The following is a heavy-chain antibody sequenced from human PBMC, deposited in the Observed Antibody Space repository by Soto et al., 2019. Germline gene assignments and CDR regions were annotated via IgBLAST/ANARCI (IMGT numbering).Heavy chain of an antibody. CDR1: SGSIDNVYW. D-gene: IGHD3-22*01. CDR2: IYHTGNA. CDR3: ARDYFDSSDYTTNWFDP. J-gene: IGHJ5*02. Sequence: PSETLSLTCAVSSGSIDNVYWWSWIRQSPGKGLEWIGSIYHTGNAYYNPPLKSRVTIFVDTSKNQFSLKLTSVTAADTALYFCARDYFDSSDYTTNWFDPWGQGTLVTVSS. V-gene: IGHV4-38-2*01.